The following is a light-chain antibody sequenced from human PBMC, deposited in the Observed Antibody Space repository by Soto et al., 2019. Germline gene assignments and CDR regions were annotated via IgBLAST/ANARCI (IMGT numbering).Light chain of an antibody. Sequence: EIVLTQSPATLSLSPGERATLSCRASQSISTYLAWYQQKPGQAPRLLINDASNRTTGVPVRFSGSGSGTDCTLTISSLEPEDFAVYYCQQRFRWPGMFTFGQGTKLEIK. J-gene: IGKJ2*01. CDR1: QSISTY. V-gene: IGKV3-11*01. CDR2: DAS. CDR3: QQRFRWPGMFT.